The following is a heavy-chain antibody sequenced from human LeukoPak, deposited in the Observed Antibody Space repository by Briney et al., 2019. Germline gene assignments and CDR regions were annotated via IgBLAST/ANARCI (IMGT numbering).Heavy chain of an antibody. CDR3: ARGEGLRYFDLLPFAFDI. J-gene: IGHJ3*02. CDR1: GGTFSSYA. CDR2: IIPILGIA. V-gene: IGHV1-69*04. Sequence: SVKVSCKASGGTFSSYAISWVRQAPGQGLEWMGRIIPILGIANYAQKFQGRVTITADKSTSTAYMELSSLRSEDTAVYYCARGEGLRYFDLLPFAFDIWGQGTTVTVSS. D-gene: IGHD3-9*01.